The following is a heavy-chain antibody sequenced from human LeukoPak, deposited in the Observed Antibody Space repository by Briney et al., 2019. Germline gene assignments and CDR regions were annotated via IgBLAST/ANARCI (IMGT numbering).Heavy chain of an antibody. CDR1: GYTFIKYG. J-gene: IGHJ4*02. D-gene: IGHD4-17*01. CDR2: ISADNGNT. CDR3: ARDIDPNYGDSYLDY. V-gene: IGHV1-18*01. Sequence: ASVKVSCKASGYTFIKYGISWVRQAPGQGLEWMGWISADNGNTYYTQKFQGRVTFTTDTSTSTAYMELRSLRSDDTAVYYCARDIDPNYGDSYLDYWGQGTLVTVSS.